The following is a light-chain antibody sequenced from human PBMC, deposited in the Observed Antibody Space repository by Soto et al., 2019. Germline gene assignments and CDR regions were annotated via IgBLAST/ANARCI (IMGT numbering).Light chain of an antibody. CDR1: QSAISN. Sequence: EIVMTQSPATLSVSPGERVTLSCRASQSAISNLAWYQQKPGQTPRLLIYDASTRATDIPARFSGSGSGTEFTLTINSLQSDDFATYYCQQYDSYSWTFGQGTKVDIK. CDR3: QQYDSYSWT. J-gene: IGKJ1*01. V-gene: IGKV3-15*01. CDR2: DAS.